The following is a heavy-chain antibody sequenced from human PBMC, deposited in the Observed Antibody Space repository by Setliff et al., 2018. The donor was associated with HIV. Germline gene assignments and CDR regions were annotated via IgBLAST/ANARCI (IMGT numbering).Heavy chain of an antibody. D-gene: IGHD3-10*01. Sequence: ASVKVSCKASGYTFTAYYIHWVRQAPGQGLEWMGWINPYSGGTNYAQNFQGWVTMTRNTSITTAYMELSRLTSDDTALYFCVREVRAAYKGPLWFGQSDPRPDTFDIWGQGKRVT. J-gene: IGHJ3*02. CDR3: VREVRAAYKGPLWFGQSDPRPDTFDI. V-gene: IGHV1-2*04. CDR1: GYTFTAYY. CDR2: INPYSGGT.